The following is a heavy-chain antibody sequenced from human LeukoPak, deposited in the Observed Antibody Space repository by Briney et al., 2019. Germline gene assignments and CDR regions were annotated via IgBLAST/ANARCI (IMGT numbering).Heavy chain of an antibody. J-gene: IGHJ4*02. CDR1: GFTFRDFS. V-gene: IGHV3-23*01. D-gene: IGHD2-21*01. CDR2: ISNGGDHT. CDR3: AKDFRIGYSAHFDY. Sequence: GGSLRLSCVASGFTFRDFSMSWVRQAPGKGLEWVSVISNGGDHTYYADSVKGRFSISRDNSKNTLYLQMDSLRGEDTAVYYCAKDFRIGYSAHFDYWGQGALVTVSS.